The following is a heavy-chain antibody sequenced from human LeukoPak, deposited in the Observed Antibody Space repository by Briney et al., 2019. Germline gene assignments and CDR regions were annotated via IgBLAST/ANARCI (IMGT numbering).Heavy chain of an antibody. J-gene: IGHJ4*02. CDR1: GFTFSSYS. V-gene: IGHV3-21*04. CDR3: AKDGRSSGYSDYFDY. D-gene: IGHD3-22*01. Sequence: GGSLRLSCAASGFTFSSYSMNWVRQAPGKGLEWVSSISSSSSYIYYADSVKGRFTISRDNSKNTLYLQMNSLRAEDTAVYYCAKDGRSSGYSDYFDYWGQGTLVTVSS. CDR2: ISSSSSYI.